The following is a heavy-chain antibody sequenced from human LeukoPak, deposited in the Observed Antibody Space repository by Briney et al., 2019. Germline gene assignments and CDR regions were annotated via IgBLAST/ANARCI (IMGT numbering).Heavy chain of an antibody. J-gene: IGHJ4*02. Sequence: SETLSLTCAVYGGSFSGYYWSWIRQPPGKGLEWIGEINHSGSTNYNPSLKSRVTISVDTSKNQFSLKLSSVTAADTAVYYCARGKIEGRRYCSSTSCLQLYYFDYWGQGTLVTVSS. CDR1: GGSFSGYY. CDR2: INHSGST. CDR3: ARGKIEGRRYCSSTSCLQLYYFDY. V-gene: IGHV4-34*01. D-gene: IGHD2-2*01.